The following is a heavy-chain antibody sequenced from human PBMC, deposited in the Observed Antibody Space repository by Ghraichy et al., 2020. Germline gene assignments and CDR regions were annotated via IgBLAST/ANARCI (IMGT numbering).Heavy chain of an antibody. Sequence: ESLNISCAVYGGSFSGYYWSWIRQPPGKGLEWIGEINHSGSTNYNPSLKSRVTISVDTSKNQFSLKLSSVTAADTAVYYCARGRNRGYSNGKRYYYGMDVWGQGTTVTVSS. CDR2: INHSGST. J-gene: IGHJ6*02. CDR1: GGSFSGYY. V-gene: IGHV4-34*01. CDR3: ARGRNRGYSNGKRYYYGMDV. D-gene: IGHD5-18*01.